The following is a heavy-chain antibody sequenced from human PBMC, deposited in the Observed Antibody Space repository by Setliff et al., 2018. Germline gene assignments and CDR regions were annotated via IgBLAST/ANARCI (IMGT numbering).Heavy chain of an antibody. CDR1: SGSISSYY. D-gene: IGHD3-3*02. Sequence: SETLSLTCTVSSGSISSYYWSWIRQPPGKRLEWIGYIYYSGSTNYNPSLESRVTISVDTSKNQFSLRLNSATAADTAVYYCARLRGAFDYWGQGTLVTVSS. J-gene: IGHJ4*02. V-gene: IGHV4-59*01. CDR3: ARLRGAFDY. CDR2: IYYSGST.